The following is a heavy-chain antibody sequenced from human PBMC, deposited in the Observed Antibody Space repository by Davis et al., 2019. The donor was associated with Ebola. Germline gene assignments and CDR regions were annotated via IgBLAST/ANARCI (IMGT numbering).Heavy chain of an antibody. J-gene: IGHJ3*02. CDR1: GFTFSNYA. Sequence: GESLKISCAASGFTFSNYAMSWVRQAPGKGLEWVSAISGSGGSTYYADSVKGRFTISRDNSKNTLYLQMNSLRAEDTAVYYCAHFGVTQNAYDNWGQRTMVTVSS. D-gene: IGHD3-10*01. CDR2: ISGSGGST. V-gene: IGHV3-23*01. CDR3: AHFGVTQNAYDN.